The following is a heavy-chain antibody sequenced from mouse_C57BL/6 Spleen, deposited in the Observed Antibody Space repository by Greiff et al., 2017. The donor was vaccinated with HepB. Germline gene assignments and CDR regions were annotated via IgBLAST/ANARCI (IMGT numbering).Heavy chain of an antibody. CDR2: ISSGASYT. CDR1: GFTFSSYG. Sequence: EVKLMESGGDLVKPGGSLKLSCAASGFTFSSYGMSWVRQTPDKRLEWVATISSGASYTYYPDSVKGRFTISRDNAKNTLYLQMSSLKSEDTAMYYCARERDYSFAYWGQGTLVTVSA. CDR3: ARERDYSFAY. D-gene: IGHD2-4*01. V-gene: IGHV5-6*01. J-gene: IGHJ3*01.